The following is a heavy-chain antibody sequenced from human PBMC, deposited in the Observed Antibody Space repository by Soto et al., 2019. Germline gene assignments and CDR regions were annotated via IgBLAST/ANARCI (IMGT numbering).Heavy chain of an antibody. CDR1: GFTFSSYA. CDR3: AKDRGSSSWYFAFDI. Sequence: SGGSLRLSCAASGFTFSSYAMSWVRQAPGKGLEWVSAISGSGGSTYYADSVKGRFTISRDNSKNTLYLQMNSLRAEDTAVYYCAKDRGSSSWYFAFDIWGQGTMVTVSS. V-gene: IGHV3-23*01. D-gene: IGHD6-13*01. CDR2: ISGSGGST. J-gene: IGHJ3*02.